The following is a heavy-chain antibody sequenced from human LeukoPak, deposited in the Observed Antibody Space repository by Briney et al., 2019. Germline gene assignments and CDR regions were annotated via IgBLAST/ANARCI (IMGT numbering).Heavy chain of an antibody. J-gene: IGHJ4*02. V-gene: IGHV1-18*01. CDR3: VRDSYSSRPDY. D-gene: IGHD6-13*01. CDR2: ISAYNGNT. Sequence: ASVKVSCKASGYTFTRYGISWVRQAPGQGLEWMGWISAYNGNTNYAQKLQGRVTMTTDTSTSTAYMELRSLRSDDAALYYCVRDSYSSRPDYWGQGTPVTVSS. CDR1: GYTFTRYG.